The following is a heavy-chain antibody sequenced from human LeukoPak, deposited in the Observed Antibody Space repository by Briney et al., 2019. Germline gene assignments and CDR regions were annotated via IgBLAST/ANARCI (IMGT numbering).Heavy chain of an antibody. CDR2: ICGSGGST. CDR1: GFTFSSYA. V-gene: IGHV3-23*01. Sequence: GGSLRLSCAASGFTFSSYAMSWVRQAPGKGLEWISAICGSGGSTYYVDTVKGRFTIPRDNSKNTLYLQMNSLRVEDTAVYYCAKLPVAGLYFDYWGQGTLVTVSS. D-gene: IGHD6-19*01. J-gene: IGHJ4*02. CDR3: AKLPVAGLYFDY.